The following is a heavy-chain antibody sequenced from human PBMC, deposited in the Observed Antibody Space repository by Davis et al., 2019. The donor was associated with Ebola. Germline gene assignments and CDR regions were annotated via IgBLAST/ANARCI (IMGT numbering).Heavy chain of an antibody. CDR1: GGSFSGYY. CDR2: INHSGST. D-gene: IGHD1-1*01. Sequence: PSETLSLTCGVYGGSFSGYYWSWIRQPPGKGLEWIGEINHSGSTNYNPSLKSRVTISVDTSKNQFSLKLSSVTAADTAVYYCARGTGINDYYFYNYMDVWGKGTMVTVSS. CDR3: ARGTGINDYYFYNYMDV. J-gene: IGHJ6*03. V-gene: IGHV4-34*01.